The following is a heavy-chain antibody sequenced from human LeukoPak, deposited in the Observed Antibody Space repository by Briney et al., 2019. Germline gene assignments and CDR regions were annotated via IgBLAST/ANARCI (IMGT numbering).Heavy chain of an antibody. CDR3: ARPNYYDSSGYPGPDAFDI. D-gene: IGHD3-22*01. V-gene: IGHV1-18*01. Sequence: ASVKVSCKASGYTFTSYGISWVRQAPGQGLEWMGWISAYNGNTNYAQKLQGRVTMTTDTSTSTAYMELRSLRSDDTAVYYCARPNYYDSSGYPGPDAFDIWGQGTMVTVSS. J-gene: IGHJ3*02. CDR2: ISAYNGNT. CDR1: GYTFTSYG.